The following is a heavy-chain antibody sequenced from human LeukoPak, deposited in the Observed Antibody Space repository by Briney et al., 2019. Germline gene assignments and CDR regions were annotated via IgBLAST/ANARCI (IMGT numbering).Heavy chain of an antibody. Sequence: GGSLRLSCAVSGFTFSSYAMSWVRQAPGKGLEWVSAISGSGGSTYYADSVKGRFTISRDNSKNTLYLQMNSLRAEDTAVYYCARSVAGADETPKMDVWGKGTTVTVSS. CDR2: ISGSGGST. CDR3: ARSVAGADETPKMDV. V-gene: IGHV3-23*01. CDR1: GFTFSSYA. D-gene: IGHD6-19*01. J-gene: IGHJ6*04.